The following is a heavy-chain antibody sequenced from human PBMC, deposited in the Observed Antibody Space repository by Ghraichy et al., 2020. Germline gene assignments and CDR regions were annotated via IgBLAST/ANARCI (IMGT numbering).Heavy chain of an antibody. J-gene: IGHJ5*02. CDR2: INHSGST. V-gene: IGHV4-34*01. CDR3: ARGPLGYCSSTSCYTERKFDP. Sequence: SETLSLTCAVYGGSFSGYYWSWIRQPPGKGLEWIGEINHSGSTNYNPSLKSRVTISVDTSKNQFSLKLSSVTAADTAVYYCARGPLGYCSSTSCYTERKFDPWGQGTLVTVSS. D-gene: IGHD2-2*02. CDR1: GGSFSGYY.